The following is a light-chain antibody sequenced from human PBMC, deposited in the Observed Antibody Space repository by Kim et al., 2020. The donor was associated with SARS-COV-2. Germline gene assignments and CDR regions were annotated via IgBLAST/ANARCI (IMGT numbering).Light chain of an antibody. CDR2: KAS. CDR1: QSISSW. CDR3: QQYNSYLLT. V-gene: IGKV1-5*03. Sequence: DIQMTQSPSTLSASVGDRVTITCRASQSISSWLAWYRQKPGKAPKLLIYKASSLESGVPSRFSGSGSGTEFTLTISSLQPDDFATYYCQQYNSYLLTFGGGTKLEI. J-gene: IGKJ4*01.